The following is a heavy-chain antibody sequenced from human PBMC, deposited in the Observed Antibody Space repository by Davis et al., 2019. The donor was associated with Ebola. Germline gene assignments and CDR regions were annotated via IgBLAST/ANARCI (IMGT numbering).Heavy chain of an antibody. D-gene: IGHD4-11*01. CDR2: ISAYNGNT. Sequence: AASVKVSCKASGYTFTRYGISWVRQAPGQGLEWMGWISAYNGNTNYAQNLQGRVTMTTDTSTSTAYMEVRSLRYDDTAVYYCARDQFQDYSNYAQVRFDPWGQGTLVTVS. CDR1: GYTFTRYG. CDR3: ARDQFQDYSNYAQVRFDP. J-gene: IGHJ5*02. V-gene: IGHV1-18*01.